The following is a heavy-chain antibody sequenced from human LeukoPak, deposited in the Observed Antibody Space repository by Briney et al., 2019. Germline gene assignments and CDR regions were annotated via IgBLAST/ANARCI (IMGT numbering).Heavy chain of an antibody. J-gene: IGHJ4*02. CDR3: ARDSAVFGVVIEYYFDY. D-gene: IGHD3-3*01. Sequence: GRSLRLSCAVSGFTFDSYGMHWVRQAPGKGLEWVAVISHDGSTIYYADSVKGRFTISRDNAKNSLYLQMNSLRAEDTAVYYCARDSAVFGVVIEYYFDYWGQGTLVTVSS. CDR1: GFTFDSYG. CDR2: ISHDGSTI. V-gene: IGHV3-30*03.